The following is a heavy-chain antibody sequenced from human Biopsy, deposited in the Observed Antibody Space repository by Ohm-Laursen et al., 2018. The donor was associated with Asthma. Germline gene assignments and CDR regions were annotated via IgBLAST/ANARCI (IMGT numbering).Heavy chain of an antibody. Sequence: SLRLSCSASGFTFRSYAMHWVRQAPGKGLDWVALISFDPLNKQYADWVRGRFTVSRDSSKNTLYLQMNSLRADDTAVYYCARVTVAAAGPYYYGMDVWGQGTTVTVSS. CDR1: GFTFRSYA. CDR3: ARVTVAAAGPYYYGMDV. CDR2: ISFDPLNK. V-gene: IGHV3-30*03. D-gene: IGHD6-13*01. J-gene: IGHJ6*02.